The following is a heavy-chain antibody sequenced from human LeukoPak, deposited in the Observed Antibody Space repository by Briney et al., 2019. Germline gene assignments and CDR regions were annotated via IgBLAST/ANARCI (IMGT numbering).Heavy chain of an antibody. Sequence: ASVKVSCKASGYTFTSYDINWVRQATGQGLEWMGWMNPNSGNTGYAQKFQGRVTMTRNTSISTAYMELSSLRSEDTAVYYCARGAYQAVAAYIDYWGQGTLVTVSS. CDR3: ARGAYQAVAAYIDY. V-gene: IGHV1-8*01. CDR2: MNPNSGNT. D-gene: IGHD6-19*01. CDR1: GYTFTSYD. J-gene: IGHJ4*02.